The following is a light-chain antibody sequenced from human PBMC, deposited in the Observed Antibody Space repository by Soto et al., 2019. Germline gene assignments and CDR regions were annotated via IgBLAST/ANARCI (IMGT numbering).Light chain of an antibody. J-gene: IGLJ2*01. CDR2: EVT. CDR1: SRDVGGNGY. CDR3: SSYAGSNTDVV. Sequence: QSALTQPPSASGSPGQSVSISCTGTSRDVGGNGYVSWYQQHPGKAPKLMIYEVTKRPSGVPDRFSGSKSGNTASLTVSGLQAEDEADYYCSSYAGSNTDVVFGGGTKLTVL. V-gene: IGLV2-8*01.